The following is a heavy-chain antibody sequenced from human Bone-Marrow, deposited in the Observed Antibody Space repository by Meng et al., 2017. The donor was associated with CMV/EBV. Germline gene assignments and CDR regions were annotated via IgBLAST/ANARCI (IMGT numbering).Heavy chain of an antibody. CDR3: ARDFPTGTYDFWSGYFYYYGMDV. CDR2: ISGSGGST. D-gene: IGHD3-3*01. CDR1: GFTFSSYA. Sequence: GESLKISCAASGFTFSSYAMSWVRQAPGKGLEWVSAISGSGGSTYYADSVKGRFTISRDNAKNSLYLQMNSLGAEDTAVYYCARDFPTGTYDFWSGYFYYYGMDVWGQGTTVTVSS. V-gene: IGHV3-23*01. J-gene: IGHJ6*02.